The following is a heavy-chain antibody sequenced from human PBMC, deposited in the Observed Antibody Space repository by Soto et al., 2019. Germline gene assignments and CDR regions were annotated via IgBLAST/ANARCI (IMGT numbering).Heavy chain of an antibody. J-gene: IGHJ4*02. D-gene: IGHD6-19*01. CDR1: GGSISSYY. Sequence: SETLSLTCTVSGGSISSYYWSWIRQPPGKGLEWIGYIYYSGSTNYNPSLKSRVTISVDNAKNSLYLQMNSLRAEDTAVYYCASDSSGWADYWGQGTLVTVSS. V-gene: IGHV4-59*12. CDR3: ASDSSGWADY. CDR2: IYYSGST.